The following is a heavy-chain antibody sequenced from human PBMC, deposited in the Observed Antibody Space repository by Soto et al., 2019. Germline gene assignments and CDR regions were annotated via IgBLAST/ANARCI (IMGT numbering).Heavy chain of an antibody. D-gene: IGHD3-10*01. Sequence: GGSLRLSCAASGFTFSSYGMHWVRQAPGKGLEWVAVIWYDGSNKYYADSVKGRFTISRDNSKNTLYLQMNSLRAEDTAVYYCARDHYYGSGGIGYNWFDPWGQGTLVTVSS. J-gene: IGHJ5*02. CDR3: ARDHYYGSGGIGYNWFDP. CDR2: IWYDGSNK. CDR1: GFTFSSYG. V-gene: IGHV3-33*01.